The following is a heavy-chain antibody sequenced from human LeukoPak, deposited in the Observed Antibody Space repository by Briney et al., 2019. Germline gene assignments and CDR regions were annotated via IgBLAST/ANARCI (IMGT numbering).Heavy chain of an antibody. CDR2: ISADGANT. Sequence: GGSLRLSCAASAFTFSSHAMSWVRQTPGKRLEWVSGISADGANTLYADSVKGRFTISRDSSKNTLYLHMRSLRAEDAAMYFCVYYDSSGYYYGRLRYWGQGTPVTVSS. J-gene: IGHJ4*02. V-gene: IGHV3-23*01. CDR3: VYYDSSGYYYGRLRY. CDR1: AFTFSSHA. D-gene: IGHD3-22*01.